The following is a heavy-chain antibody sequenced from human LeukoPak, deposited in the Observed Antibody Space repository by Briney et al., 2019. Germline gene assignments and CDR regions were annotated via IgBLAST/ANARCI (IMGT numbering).Heavy chain of an antibody. CDR3: ARDPYYYGSGFLDV. Sequence: GGSLRLSCAASGFTFSSYGMHWVRQAPGKGLEWVAFIRYDGSNKYYADSVKGRFTISRDNAKNSLYLQMNSLRAEDTAVYYCARDPYYYGSGFLDVWGEGTTVTISS. CDR1: GFTFSSYG. CDR2: IRYDGSNK. V-gene: IGHV3-30*02. J-gene: IGHJ6*04. D-gene: IGHD3-10*01.